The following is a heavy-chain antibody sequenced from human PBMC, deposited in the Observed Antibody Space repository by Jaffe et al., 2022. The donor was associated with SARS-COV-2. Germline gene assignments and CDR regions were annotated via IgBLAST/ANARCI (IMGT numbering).Heavy chain of an antibody. CDR3: AKVPRKYSYAEHLDN. D-gene: IGHD5-18*01. CDR1: GFTFSNND. CDR2: ISASGAST. V-gene: IGHV3-23*01. Sequence: EVQLLQSGGGLVQPGGSLRLSCVASGFTFSNNDMSWVRQPPGEGLEWVSGISASGASTYYADSVRGRFTISRDNSENTLYLQMNSLRADDTAAYYCAKVPRKYSYAEHLDNWGQGTLVTVSS. J-gene: IGHJ4*02.